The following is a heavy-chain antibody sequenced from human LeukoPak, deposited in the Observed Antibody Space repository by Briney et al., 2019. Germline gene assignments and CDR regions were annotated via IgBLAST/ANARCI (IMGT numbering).Heavy chain of an antibody. J-gene: IGHJ4*02. D-gene: IGHD3-10*01. Sequence: SETLSLTCTVSGGAISSTDYYWGRIRQAPGKGLEWIGNIFYTGSPYYNPSLKSRLYISVDTSKNQFSLKLSSVTAADTAVYYCARLGTAVWFGELYDYWGQGTLVTVSS. CDR2: IFYTGSP. V-gene: IGHV4-39*01. CDR3: ARLGTAVWFGELYDY. CDR1: GGAISSTDYY.